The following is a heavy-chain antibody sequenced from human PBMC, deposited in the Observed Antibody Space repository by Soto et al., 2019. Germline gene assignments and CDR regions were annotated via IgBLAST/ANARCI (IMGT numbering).Heavy chain of an antibody. CDR1: GVSLITTSMS. V-gene: IGHV2-70*11. Sequence: HTLTLTCTFSGVSLITTSMSVSWFHQPPGKALEWLARIDWDDDKYYNTSLKTRLTISKDTSKNQVVLTMTNMDPVDTATYYCARIRGGYCVSKIYYHFDYWGQGIQVTASS. D-gene: IGHD3-10*01. CDR3: ARIRGGYCVSKIYYHFDY. CDR2: IDWDDDK. J-gene: IGHJ4*02.